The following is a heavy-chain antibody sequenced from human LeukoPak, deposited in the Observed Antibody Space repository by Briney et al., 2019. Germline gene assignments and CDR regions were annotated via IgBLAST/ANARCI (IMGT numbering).Heavy chain of an antibody. Sequence: GGSLRLSCAASGFTFSSYSMNWVRQAPGKGLEWVSSIGSSSSYIYYADSVKGRFTISRDNAKNSLYLQMNSLRAEDTAVYYCARVSKQLARPGFDYWGQGTLVTVSS. CDR3: ARVSKQLARPGFDY. J-gene: IGHJ4*02. D-gene: IGHD6-6*01. V-gene: IGHV3-21*01. CDR1: GFTFSSYS. CDR2: IGSSSSYI.